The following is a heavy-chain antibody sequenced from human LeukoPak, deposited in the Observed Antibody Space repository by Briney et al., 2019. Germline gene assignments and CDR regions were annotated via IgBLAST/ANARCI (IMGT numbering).Heavy chain of an antibody. V-gene: IGHV1-2*02. CDR1: GYTFTGYY. D-gene: IGHD4-17*01. Sequence: ASVKVSCKASGYTFTGYYMHWVRQAPGQGLEWMGWINPNSGGTNYAQKFQGRVIMTRDTSISTAYMELSRLRSDDTAVYYCARIEGYGDYYFDYWGQGTLVTVSS. CDR2: INPNSGGT. J-gene: IGHJ4*02. CDR3: ARIEGYGDYYFDY.